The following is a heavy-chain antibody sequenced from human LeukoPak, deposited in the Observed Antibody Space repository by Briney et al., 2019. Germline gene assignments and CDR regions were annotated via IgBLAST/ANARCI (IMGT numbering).Heavy chain of an antibody. CDR2: IKPDGSDK. CDR1: GFTFSSYW. V-gene: IGHV3-7*01. Sequence: GGSLRLSCAASGFTFSSYWMSWVRQAPGKGLEWVANIKPDGSDKYSVDSVKGRFTIPRDNAKNTLYLQMNSLRAEDTAVYYCGRGDGWVLDYWGQGTLVTVSS. J-gene: IGHJ4*02. CDR3: GRGDGWVLDY. D-gene: IGHD5-24*01.